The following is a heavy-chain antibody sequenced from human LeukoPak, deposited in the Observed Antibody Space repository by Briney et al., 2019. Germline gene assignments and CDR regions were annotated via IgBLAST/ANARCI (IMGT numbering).Heavy chain of an antibody. CDR1: GGTFSSYA. CDR3: AREVQVVPAATHYYYYYMDV. J-gene: IGHJ6*03. CDR2: IIPIFGTA. Sequence: ASVKLSCKASGGTFSSYAISWVRQAPGQGLEWMGGIIPIFGTANYAQKFQGRVTITADESTSTAYMELSSLRSEDTAVYYCAREVQVVPAATHYYYYYMDVWGKGTTVTVSS. D-gene: IGHD2-2*01. V-gene: IGHV1-69*13.